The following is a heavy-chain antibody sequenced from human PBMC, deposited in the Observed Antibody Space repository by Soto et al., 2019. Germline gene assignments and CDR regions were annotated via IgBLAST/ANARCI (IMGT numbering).Heavy chain of an antibody. Sequence: ASVKVSCKVSGYTLTELSMHWVRPAPGKGLEWMGGFEPEDGETIYAQKFQGRVTMTEDTSTDTAYMELSSLRSEDKAVYYCANFYDSSGSFIWGQGTMVTVSS. CDR2: FEPEDGET. D-gene: IGHD3-22*01. CDR1: GYTLTELS. V-gene: IGHV1-24*01. J-gene: IGHJ3*02. CDR3: ANFYDSSGSFI.